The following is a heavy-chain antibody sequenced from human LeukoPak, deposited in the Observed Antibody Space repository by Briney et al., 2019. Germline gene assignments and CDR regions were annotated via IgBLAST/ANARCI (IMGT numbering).Heavy chain of an antibody. Sequence: ASVNVSCKASGYTFTSYAMHWVRQAPGQRLEWMGWINAGNGNTKYSRKFQGRVTITRDTSASTAYMELSSLRSEDTAVYYCARDRALLWFGESHPLDYWGQGTLVTVSS. V-gene: IGHV1-3*01. CDR3: ARDRALLWFGESHPLDY. CDR1: GYTFTSYA. CDR2: INAGNGNT. J-gene: IGHJ4*02. D-gene: IGHD3-10*01.